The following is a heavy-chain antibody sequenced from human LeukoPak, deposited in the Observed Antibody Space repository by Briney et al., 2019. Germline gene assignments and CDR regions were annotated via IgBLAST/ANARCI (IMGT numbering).Heavy chain of an antibody. CDR2: IYYSGST. Sequence: SETLSLTCTVSGGSISSYYLSWIRQPPGKGLEWIGYIYYSGSTNYNPSLKSRVTISVDTSKNQFSLMLSSVTAADTAVYYCARVPAARFEVAFYIWGGGTMVTVSS. J-gene: IGHJ3*02. V-gene: IGHV4-59*01. CDR3: ARVPAARFEVAFYI. CDR1: GGSISSYY. D-gene: IGHD2-2*01.